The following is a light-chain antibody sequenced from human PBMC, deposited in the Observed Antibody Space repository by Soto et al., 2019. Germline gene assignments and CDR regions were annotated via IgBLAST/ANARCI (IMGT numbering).Light chain of an antibody. J-gene: IGLJ1*01. V-gene: IGLV2-14*01. CDR2: EVS. Sequence: QSVLTQPASVSGSPGQSITISCTGTSSDVGGYNYVSWYQHHPGEAPKLMIYEVSNRPSGVSDRSSGSKSGNTASLTISGLQAEDEADYYCRSYTTTNTSVFGPGTKLTVL. CDR1: SSDVGGYNY. CDR3: RSYTTTNTSV.